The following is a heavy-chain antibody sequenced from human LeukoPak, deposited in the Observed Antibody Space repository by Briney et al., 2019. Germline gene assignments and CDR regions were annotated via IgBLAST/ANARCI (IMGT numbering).Heavy chain of an antibody. J-gene: IGHJ5*02. CDR2: ISGSGGST. V-gene: IGHV3-23*01. Sequence: GGSLRLSCAASGFTFSSYAMSWVRQAPGKGLEWVSAISGSGGSTYYADSVKGRFTISRDNSKNTLYLQMSSLRAEDTAVYYCARSRIPWFDPWGQGTLVTVSS. CDR3: ARSRIPWFDP. D-gene: IGHD2-21*01. CDR1: GFTFSSYA.